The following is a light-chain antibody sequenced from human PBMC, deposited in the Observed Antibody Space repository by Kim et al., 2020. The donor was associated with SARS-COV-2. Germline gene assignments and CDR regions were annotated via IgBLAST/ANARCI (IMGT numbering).Light chain of an antibody. J-gene: IGKJ2*01. CDR3: QQYNNWYT. CDR1: QSINNW. Sequence: DIQMTQSPSTLSASVGDRVTITCRASQSINNWLAWYQQKPGKAPKLLIYKTSSLESGVPSRFSGSGSGTEFTLTISSLQPDDFATYHCQQYNNWYTCGQGTKLEI. V-gene: IGKV1-5*03. CDR2: KTS.